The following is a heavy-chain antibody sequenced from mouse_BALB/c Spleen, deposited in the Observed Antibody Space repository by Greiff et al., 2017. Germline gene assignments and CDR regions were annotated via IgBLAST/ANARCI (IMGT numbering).Heavy chain of an antibody. CDR1: GYTFSSYW. D-gene: IGHD1-1*01. V-gene: IGHV1-9*01. CDR2: ILPGSGST. Sequence: QVQLKESGAELMKPGASVKISCKATGYTFSSYWIEWVKQRPGHGLEWIGEILPGSGSTNYNEKFKGKATFTADTSSNTAYMQLSSLTSEDSAVYYCARCGLFTTVVATYYYAMDYWGQGTSVTVSS. J-gene: IGHJ4*01. CDR3: ARCGLFTTVVATYYYAMDY.